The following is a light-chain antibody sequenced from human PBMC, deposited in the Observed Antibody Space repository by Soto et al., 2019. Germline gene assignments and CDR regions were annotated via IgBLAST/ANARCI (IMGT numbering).Light chain of an antibody. Sequence: QSALTQPRSVSGSPGQSVTISCTGTSSDVVSWYQQRPGKAPKLIIFYVSQRPSGVPDRFSASKSGNTASLTISGLQAEDEDDYYCCSSAGGFTWVFGGGTKVTVL. CDR3: CSSAGGFTWV. V-gene: IGLV2-11*01. CDR1: SSDV. J-gene: IGLJ3*02. CDR2: YVS.